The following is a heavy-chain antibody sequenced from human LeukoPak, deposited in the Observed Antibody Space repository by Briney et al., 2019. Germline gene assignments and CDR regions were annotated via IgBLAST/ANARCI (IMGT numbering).Heavy chain of an antibody. V-gene: IGHV1-69*13. CDR3: AREEDRYCSSTSCYTPLASYYMDD. CDR2: IIPIFGTA. CDR1: GGTFSSYA. D-gene: IGHD2-2*02. J-gene: IGHJ6*03. Sequence: ASVKVSCKASGGTFSSYAISWVRQAPGQGLEWMGGIIPIFGTANYAQKFQGRVTITADESTSTAYMELSSLRSEDTAVYYCAREEDRYCSSTSCYTPLASYYMDDWGKGTTVTVSS.